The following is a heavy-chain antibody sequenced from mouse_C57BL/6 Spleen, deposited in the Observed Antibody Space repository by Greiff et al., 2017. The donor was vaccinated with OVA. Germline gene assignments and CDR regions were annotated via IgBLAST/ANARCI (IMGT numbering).Heavy chain of an antibody. CDR2: IHPNSGST. Sequence: QVQLQQPGAELVKPGASVKLSCKASGYTFTSYWMHWVKQRPGQGLEWIGMIHPNSGSTNYNEKFKSKATLTVDKSSSTAYMQLSSLTSEDSAVYYCAILGDYDGRVDYAMDYWGQGTSVTVSS. D-gene: IGHD2-4*01. J-gene: IGHJ4*01. CDR1: GYTFTSYW. V-gene: IGHV1-64*01. CDR3: AILGDYDGRVDYAMDY.